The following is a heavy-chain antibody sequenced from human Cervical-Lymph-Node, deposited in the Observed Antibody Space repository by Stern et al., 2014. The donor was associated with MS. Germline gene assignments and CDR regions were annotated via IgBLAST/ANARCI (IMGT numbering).Heavy chain of an antibody. V-gene: IGHV3-33*01. CDR2: IWYDGTYR. D-gene: IGHD1-26*01. CDR3: ARGDVVGAIGHFDY. CDR1: GFTFSNHG. J-gene: IGHJ4*02. Sequence: VQLVESGGGVVQPGRSLRLSCAASGFTFSNHGMHWVRQAPGKGLEWVAIIWYDGTYRFYADSVKGRFTISRDNSKTTLYLQMNSLRVEDTALYYCARGDVVGAIGHFDYWGQGTLVTVSS.